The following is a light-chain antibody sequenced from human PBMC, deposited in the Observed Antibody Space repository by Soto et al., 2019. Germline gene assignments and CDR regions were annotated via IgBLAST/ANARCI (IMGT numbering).Light chain of an antibody. J-gene: IGKJ2*01. Sequence: DIVMTQTPLSSPVTLGQPASISCRSSQSLLHGDGTTYLSWLQQRPGQPPRLLIYKISNRLSGVPVRFSGSGAGTDFTLKISRVEADDVGVYYCMQATQYPPYTFGQGTKLEIE. CDR3: MQATQYPPYT. CDR1: QSLLHGDGTTY. V-gene: IGKV2-24*01. CDR2: KIS.